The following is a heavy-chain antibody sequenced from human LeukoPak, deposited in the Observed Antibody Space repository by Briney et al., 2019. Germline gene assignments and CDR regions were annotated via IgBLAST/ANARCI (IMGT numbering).Heavy chain of an antibody. CDR2: IIPIFGTA. J-gene: IGHJ6*03. V-gene: IGHV1-69*13. D-gene: IGHD6-13*01. CDR3: ARDRSSWTTYYYYYMDV. CDR1: GGTFSSYA. Sequence: ASVKVSFKASGGTFSSYAISWVRQAPGQGLEWMGGIIPIFGTANYAQKFQGRVTITADESTSTAYMELSSLRSEDTAVYYCARDRSSWTTYYYYYMDVWGKGTTVTVSS.